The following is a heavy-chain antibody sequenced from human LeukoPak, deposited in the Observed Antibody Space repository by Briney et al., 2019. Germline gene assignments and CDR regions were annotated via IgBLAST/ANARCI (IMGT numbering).Heavy chain of an antibody. D-gene: IGHD3-10*01. Sequence: GESLKISCKGSGYSFTSYWIGWVRQMPGKGLEWMGIIYPGDSDTRYSPSFQGQVTISADKSISTAYLQWSSLKASDTAMYYCARQRYYYGSGSSPYYFDYWGQGTLVTVSS. J-gene: IGHJ4*02. CDR2: IYPGDSDT. V-gene: IGHV5-51*01. CDR3: ARQRYYYGSGSSPYYFDY. CDR1: GYSFTSYW.